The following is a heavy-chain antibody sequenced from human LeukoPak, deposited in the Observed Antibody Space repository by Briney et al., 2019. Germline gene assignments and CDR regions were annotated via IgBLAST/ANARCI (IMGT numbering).Heavy chain of an antibody. J-gene: IGHJ3*02. Sequence: SETLSLTCSVSGGSISDYYWSWIRQPPGKGLEWIGEINHSGSTNYNPSLKSRVTISVDTSKNQFSLKLSSVTAADTAVYYCARPRSNYYDILTGYYDLDAFDIWGQGTMVTVSS. V-gene: IGHV4-34*01. CDR1: GGSISDYY. D-gene: IGHD3-9*01. CDR2: INHSGST. CDR3: ARPRSNYYDILTGYYDLDAFDI.